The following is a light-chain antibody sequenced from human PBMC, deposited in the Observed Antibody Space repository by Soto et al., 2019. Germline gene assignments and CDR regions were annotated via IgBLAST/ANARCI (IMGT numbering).Light chain of an antibody. V-gene: IGKV3-15*01. CDR2: GAS. CDR3: QQNNNTPVT. J-gene: IGKJ4*02. CDR1: QSVSSN. Sequence: EIVMTQSPATLSVSPGERANLSCRASQSVSSNLAWYQQKPGQAPRLLIYGASTLATGIPARFSGSGSGTDFTLTISRLHAEDFAHYYCQQNNNTPVTFGGGTKVEIK.